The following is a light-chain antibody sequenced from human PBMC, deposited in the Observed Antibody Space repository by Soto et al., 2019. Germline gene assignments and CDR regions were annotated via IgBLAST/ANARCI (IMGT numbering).Light chain of an antibody. V-gene: IGLV2-23*01. J-gene: IGLJ1*01. CDR1: SSDVGSYNL. CDR3: SSYAGSSTLFV. CDR2: QDG. Sequence: HSVLTKPASVNGSPGQSITISCTGTSSDVGSYNLVSWYQQHPGKVPKLIIYQDGQRPSGVSSRFSGSKSGNTASLTISGFQAEDEAEYFCSSYAGSSTLFVFGTGTKVTVL.